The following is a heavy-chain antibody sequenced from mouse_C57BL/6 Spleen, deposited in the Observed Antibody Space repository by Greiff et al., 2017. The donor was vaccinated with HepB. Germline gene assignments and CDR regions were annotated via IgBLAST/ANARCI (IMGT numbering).Heavy chain of an antibody. J-gene: IGHJ3*01. Sequence: VQLQQSGTELVKPGASVKLSCKASGYTFTSYWMHWVKQRPGQGLEWIGNINPSNGGTNYNEKFKSKATLTVDKSSSTAYMQLSSLTSEDSAVYYCAREEIYYGNYEGFAYWGQGTLVTVSA. V-gene: IGHV1-53*01. D-gene: IGHD2-1*01. CDR3: AREEIYYGNYEGFAY. CDR2: INPSNGGT. CDR1: GYTFTSYW.